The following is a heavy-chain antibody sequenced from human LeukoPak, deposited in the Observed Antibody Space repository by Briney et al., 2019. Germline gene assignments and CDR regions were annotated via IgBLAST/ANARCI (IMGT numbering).Heavy chain of an antibody. Sequence: ASVKVSCNASGYTITSYGISWGRHAPGQGLEWMGWVSTNSGDTHCRVTMTTDTSTTTAYMDLRSLTSDDTAVYYCARDWGYKWNDDSFDPWGQGTLVTVSS. CDR1: GYTITSYG. J-gene: IGHJ5*02. D-gene: IGHD1-1*01. CDR3: ARDWGYKWNDDSFDP. V-gene: IGHV1-18*01. CDR2: VSTNSGDT.